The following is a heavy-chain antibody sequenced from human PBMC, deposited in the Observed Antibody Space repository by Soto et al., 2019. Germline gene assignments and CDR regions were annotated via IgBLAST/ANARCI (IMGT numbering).Heavy chain of an antibody. CDR1: GFTFNKNG. J-gene: IGHJ6*02. CDR3: AKDRYFGSGSLGHYYGMDV. V-gene: IGHV3-30*18. D-gene: IGHD3-10*01. Sequence: QVQLVESGGGVVQPGRSLRLSCAVSGFTFNKNGMHWVRQGPGKGLEWVAVISYDGSKKYYVDSVKGRFIISRDNSKNTLYLQMSSLRAEDTGVYYCAKDRYFGSGSLGHYYGMDVWGQGTTVTVSS. CDR2: ISYDGSKK.